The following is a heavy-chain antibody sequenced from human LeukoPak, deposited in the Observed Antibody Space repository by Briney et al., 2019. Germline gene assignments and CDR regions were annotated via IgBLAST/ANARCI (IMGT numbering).Heavy chain of an antibody. Sequence: GGSLRLSCAASGFTFSSYEMNWVRQAPGKGLEWVSDISSSGSSKYYADSVKGRFTISRDNAKNSLYLQMNSLRAEDTAVYYCARDPYSGSYGNYYYYFMDVWGKGTTVTISS. J-gene: IGHJ6*03. CDR3: ARDPYSGSYGNYYYYFMDV. CDR1: GFTFSSYE. CDR2: ISSSGSSK. D-gene: IGHD1-26*01. V-gene: IGHV3-48*03.